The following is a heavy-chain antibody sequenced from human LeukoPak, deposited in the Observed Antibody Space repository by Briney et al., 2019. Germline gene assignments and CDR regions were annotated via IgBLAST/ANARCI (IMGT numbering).Heavy chain of an antibody. V-gene: IGHV3-23*01. CDR2: ISGSGGST. Sequence: PGGSLRLSCAASGFTFSNHAMSWVRQAPGKGLEWVSTISGSGGSTYYADSVKGRFTISRDNSKNTLYLQINSLRAEDRALYYCAKGEDSSGWYPSYFDYWGQGTLVTVSS. CDR1: GFTFSNHA. J-gene: IGHJ4*02. CDR3: AKGEDSSGWYPSYFDY. D-gene: IGHD6-19*01.